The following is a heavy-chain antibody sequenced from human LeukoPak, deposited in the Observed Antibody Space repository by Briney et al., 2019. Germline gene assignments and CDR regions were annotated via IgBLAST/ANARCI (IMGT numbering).Heavy chain of an antibody. CDR2: ISYDGSNK. V-gene: IGHV3-30*18. CDR1: GFTFSSYG. Sequence: GGSLRLSCAASGFTFSSYGMHWVRQAPGKGLEWVAVISYDGSNKYYADSVKGRFTISRDNSKNTLYLQMNSLRAEDTAVYYCAKLWSGSYYYYGMDVWGQGTTVTVSS. J-gene: IGHJ6*02. CDR3: AKLWSGSYYYYGMDV. D-gene: IGHD1-26*01.